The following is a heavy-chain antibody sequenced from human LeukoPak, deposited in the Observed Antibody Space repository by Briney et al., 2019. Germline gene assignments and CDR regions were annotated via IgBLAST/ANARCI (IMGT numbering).Heavy chain of an antibody. Sequence: GGSLRLSCAASGFTFSTYGMHWVRQAPGKGLEWVAVIWYDGSNKYYADSVKGRFTISRDNSKNTLYLQMNSLRAEDTALYYCAKDNRSRYSSSWKNWFDPWGQGTLVTVSS. J-gene: IGHJ5*02. D-gene: IGHD6-13*01. V-gene: IGHV3-30*02. CDR1: GFTFSTYG. CDR2: IWYDGSNK. CDR3: AKDNRSRYSSSWKNWFDP.